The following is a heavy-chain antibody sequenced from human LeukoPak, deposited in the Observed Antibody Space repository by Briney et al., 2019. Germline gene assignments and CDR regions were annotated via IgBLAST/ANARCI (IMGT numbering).Heavy chain of an antibody. CDR1: GFSLTTTGMC. D-gene: IGHD2-21*01. V-gene: IGHV2-70*11. J-gene: IGHJ3*02. CDR3: ARIATPNLGAIPGNAFDI. CDR2: IDWDHDK. Sequence: SGPALVKPTQTLTLTCTFSGFSLTTTGMCVGWIRQPPGKALEWLARIDWDHDKYYSAPLQARLTISKDTSKNQVFLTLTNVDAVDTATYYCARIATPNLGAIPGNAFDIWGQGTIVTVSS.